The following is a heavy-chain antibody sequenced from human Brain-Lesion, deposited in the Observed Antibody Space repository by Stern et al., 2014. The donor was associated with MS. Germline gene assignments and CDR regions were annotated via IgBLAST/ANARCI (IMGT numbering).Heavy chain of an antibody. CDR2: IYSGDTT. J-gene: IGHJ4*02. CDR3: ASAGRDSSGFAFDY. D-gene: IGHD3-22*01. CDR1: GFIVSDNY. Sequence: VQLVQSGGGLIQPGGSLRLSCAASGFIVSDNYKTWVRQAPGKGLEWVSVIYSGDTTYSADPVKGRFTISRDNSRNTLYLQMNSLRAEDTAVYYCASAGRDSSGFAFDYWGQGTLVTVSS. V-gene: IGHV3-53*01.